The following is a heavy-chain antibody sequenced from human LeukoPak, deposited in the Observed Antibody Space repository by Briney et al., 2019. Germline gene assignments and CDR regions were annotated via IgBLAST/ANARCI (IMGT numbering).Heavy chain of an antibody. CDR2: IYTGGST. Sequence: GGSLRLSCAASGFTVSSNYMTWVRQAPGKGLEWVSVIYTGGSTYYADSVKGRFTISRDNSKNTLYLQMNSLRAEDTAVYYCASSMRDCSGGSCHWGWFDPWGQGTLVTVSS. V-gene: IGHV3-53*01. D-gene: IGHD2-15*01. J-gene: IGHJ5*02. CDR1: GFTVSSNY. CDR3: ASSMRDCSGGSCHWGWFDP.